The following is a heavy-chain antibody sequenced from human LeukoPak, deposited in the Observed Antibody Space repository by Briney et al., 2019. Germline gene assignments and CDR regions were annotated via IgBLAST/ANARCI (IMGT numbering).Heavy chain of an antibody. D-gene: IGHD5-18*01. V-gene: IGHV1-69*05. CDR2: IIPIFGTA. CDR1: GYSFTSYG. CDR3: ASQPWGGYSYGPLFDY. J-gene: IGHJ4*02. Sequence: GASVKVSCKASGYSFTSYGISWVRQAPGQGLEWMGGIIPIFGTANYAQKFQGRVTITTDESTSTAYMELSSLRSEDTAVYYCASQPWGGYSYGPLFDYWGQGTLVTVSS.